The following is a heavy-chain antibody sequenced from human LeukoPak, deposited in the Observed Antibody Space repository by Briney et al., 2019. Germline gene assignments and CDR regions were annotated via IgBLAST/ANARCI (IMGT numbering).Heavy chain of an antibody. J-gene: IGHJ4*02. Sequence: GGSLRLSCSASGFPFSSNYMTWVRQAPGKGLEWVSAIYSGGSTYYADSVKGRFTISRDNPKNTLYLQMNSLRAEDTAVYYCARVRGGYYFDYWGQGTLVTVSS. CDR2: IYSGGST. D-gene: IGHD5-24*01. CDR3: ARVRGGYYFDY. V-gene: IGHV3-66*01. CDR1: GFPFSSNY.